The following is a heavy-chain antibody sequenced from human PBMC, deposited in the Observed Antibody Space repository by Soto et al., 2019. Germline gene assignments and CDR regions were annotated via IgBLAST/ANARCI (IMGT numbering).Heavy chain of an antibody. CDR2: FYYTGIT. Sequence: KASETLSLTCTVSGGSISNYYWSWIRQPPGKGLEWIGYFYYTGITNYNPSLKSRISMSVDTSKNQFSLKLSSVTAADTAVYYCARAWLPYYYDRCGYPHPYFDYWGQGTLVTVSS. V-gene: IGHV4-59*08. J-gene: IGHJ4*02. CDR1: GGSISNYY. D-gene: IGHD3-22*01. CDR3: ARAWLPYYYDRCGYPHPYFDY.